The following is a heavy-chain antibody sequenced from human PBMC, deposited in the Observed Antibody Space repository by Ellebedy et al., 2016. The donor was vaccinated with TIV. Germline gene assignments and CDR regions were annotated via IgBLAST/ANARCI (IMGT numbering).Heavy chain of an antibody. D-gene: IGHD1-26*01. V-gene: IGHV3-7*03. CDR1: GFTFSDYW. Sequence: PGGSLRLSCAAYGFTFSDYWMNWVRQAPGKGLEWVENIKPGGNEKFYVGSVVGLFTISRDNANNSLYLQMDSLRAEDTAVYYCATDDGIYWGQGTLVTVSS. J-gene: IGHJ4*02. CDR3: ATDDGIY. CDR2: IKPGGNEK.